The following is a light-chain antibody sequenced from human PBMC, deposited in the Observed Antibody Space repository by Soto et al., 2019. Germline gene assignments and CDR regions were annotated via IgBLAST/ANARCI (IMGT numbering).Light chain of an antibody. V-gene: IGLV1-51*01. CDR3: AAWDDSLNGHVV. J-gene: IGLJ2*01. CDR2: DNN. CDR1: SSNIGNNY. Sequence: QSVLTQPPSVSAAPGQKVTISCSGSSSNIGNNYVSWYQQLPGTAPKLLIYDNNKRPSGIPDRFSASKSGTSATLGITGLRTGDEADYYCAAWDDSLNGHVVFGGGTKLTVL.